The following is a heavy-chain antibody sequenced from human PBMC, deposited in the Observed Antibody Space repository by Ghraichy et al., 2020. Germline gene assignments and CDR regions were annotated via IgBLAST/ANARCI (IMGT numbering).Heavy chain of an antibody. CDR1: GFTFSSYA. V-gene: IGHV3-30*04. D-gene: IGHD2-15*01. CDR3: ARGVVVVVAQGYFDY. J-gene: IGHJ4*02. CDR2: ISYDGSNK. Sequence: GGSLRLSCAASGFTFSSYAMHWVRQAPGKGLEWVAVISYDGSNKYYADSVKGRFTISRDNSKNTLYLQMNSLRAEDTAVYYCARGVVVVVAQGYFDYWGQGTLVTVSS.